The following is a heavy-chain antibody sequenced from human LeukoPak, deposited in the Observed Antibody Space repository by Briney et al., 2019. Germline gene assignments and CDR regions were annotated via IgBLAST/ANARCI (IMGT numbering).Heavy chain of an antibody. V-gene: IGHV1-46*01. CDR2: INPSGGST. Sequence: ASVKVSCKASGYTFTSYYMHWVRQAPGQGLEWMGIINPSGGSTSYAQKFQGRVTMTRDMSTSTVYMELSSLRSEDTAVYYCARDRDYVWGSWPFDHWGQGTLVTVSS. D-gene: IGHD3-16*01. CDR3: ARDRDYVWGSWPFDH. CDR1: GYTFTSYY. J-gene: IGHJ4*02.